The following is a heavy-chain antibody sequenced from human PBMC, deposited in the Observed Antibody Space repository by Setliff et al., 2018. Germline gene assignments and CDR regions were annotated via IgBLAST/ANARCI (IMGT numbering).Heavy chain of an antibody. V-gene: IGHV1-2*02. J-gene: IGHJ3*02. Sequence: ASVKVSCKTSPYSFSGYYIHWVRQAPGQGLEWMGWINPNSGGTNYAQKFQGRVTMTRDTSIRTAYMELSRLRSDDTAMYYCARDLIAVAATTAFDIWGQGTMVTVSS. CDR1: PYSFSGYY. D-gene: IGHD6-19*01. CDR2: INPNSGGT. CDR3: ARDLIAVAATTAFDI.